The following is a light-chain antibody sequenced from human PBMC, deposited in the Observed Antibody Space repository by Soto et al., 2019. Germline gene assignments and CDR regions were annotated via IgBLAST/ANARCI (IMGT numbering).Light chain of an antibody. Sequence: DFQMTQSPSTLSASVGDRVTITCRASQNIRSRLAWFQQKPGKAPKLLSYDASSLESGVQQRFSGSGSGTEFTLTISSLQTDDFSTYYCQQYHSYWTFGQGTKVE. V-gene: IGKV1-5*01. CDR2: DAS. CDR3: QQYHSYWT. J-gene: IGKJ1*01. CDR1: QNIRSR.